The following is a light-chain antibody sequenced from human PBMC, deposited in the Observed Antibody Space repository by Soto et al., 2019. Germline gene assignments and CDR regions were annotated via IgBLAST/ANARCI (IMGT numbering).Light chain of an antibody. V-gene: IGLV2-11*01. CDR3: CSYAGSYTYV. CDR2: DVS. J-gene: IGLJ1*01. Sequence: QSVLTQPRSVSGSPGQSVTLSCTGTSSDVGAYNYVSWYQHPPGKAPKLMIYDVSKRPSGVPDRFSGSKSGNTASLTISGLQAEDEADYYCCSYAGSYTYVFGTGTKLTVL. CDR1: SSDVGAYNY.